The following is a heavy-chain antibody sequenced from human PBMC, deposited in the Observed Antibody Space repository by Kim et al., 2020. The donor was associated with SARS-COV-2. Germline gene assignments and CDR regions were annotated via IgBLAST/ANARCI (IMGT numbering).Heavy chain of an antibody. J-gene: IGHJ4*02. D-gene: IGHD1-26*01. CDR3: AKLRGYSGSYLETYYFDY. Sequence: GGSLRLSCAASGFTFSNYAMTWVRQALGRGLDWVSVITGSGSRTFYADSVKGRFTISRDNSKNTLYLQMNSLRVEDTALYYCAKLRGYSGSYLETYYFDYWGQGTLVTVSS. CDR2: ITGSGSRT. CDR1: GFTFSNYA. V-gene: IGHV3-23*01.